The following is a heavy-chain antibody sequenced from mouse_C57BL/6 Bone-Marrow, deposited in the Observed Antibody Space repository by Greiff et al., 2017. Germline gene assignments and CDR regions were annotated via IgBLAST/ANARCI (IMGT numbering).Heavy chain of an antibody. CDR2: LYPGSGST. CDR1: GYTFTSYW. CDR3: ARHGTGTGDYPYYAMDY. Sequence: QVHVKQPGAELVKPGASVKMSCKASGYTFTSYWITWVKQRPGQGLEWIGDLYPGSGSTNYNEKFKSKATLTVDTSSSTVYMELSRLTSEDSAVYFCARHGTGTGDYPYYAMDYWGQGTSVTVSS. V-gene: IGHV1-55*01. J-gene: IGHJ4*01. D-gene: IGHD4-1*01.